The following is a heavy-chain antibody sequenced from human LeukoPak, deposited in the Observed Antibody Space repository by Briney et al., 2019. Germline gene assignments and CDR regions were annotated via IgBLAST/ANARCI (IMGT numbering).Heavy chain of an antibody. V-gene: IGHV3-23*01. Sequence: GGSLRLSCAASGFTFSSYAMSWVRQAPGKGLEWVSAIGGSGGSTYYADSVKGWFTISRDNSKNTLYLQMNSLRAEDTAVYYCAKGDLLQYYGLTFDYWGQGTLVTVSS. CDR2: IGGSGGST. CDR1: GFTFSSYA. D-gene: IGHD4-17*01. CDR3: AKGDLLQYYGLTFDY. J-gene: IGHJ4*02.